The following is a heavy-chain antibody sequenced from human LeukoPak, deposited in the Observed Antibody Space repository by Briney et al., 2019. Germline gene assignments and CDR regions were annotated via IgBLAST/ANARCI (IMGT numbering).Heavy chain of an antibody. D-gene: IGHD3-10*01. J-gene: IGHJ4*02. CDR3: ARRFGEEAIDY. CDR1: GFTFSSYS. V-gene: IGHV3-21*01. CDR2: ISSTSSYI. Sequence: GGSLRLSCAASGFTFSSYSMNWVRQAPGKGLEWVSSISSTSSYIYYADSLKGRFTISRDNAKNSLYLQMNSLRAEDTAVYYCARRFGEEAIDYWGQGTLVTVSS.